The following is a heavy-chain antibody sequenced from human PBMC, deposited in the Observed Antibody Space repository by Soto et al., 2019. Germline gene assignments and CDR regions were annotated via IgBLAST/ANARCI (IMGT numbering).Heavy chain of an antibody. Sequence: GGSLRLSCAASGFTFSSYAMSWVRQAPGKGLEWVSVIYSGGSTYYADSVKGRFTISRDNSKNTLYLQMNSLRAEDTAVYYCAREKRSGWYNWFDPWGQGTLVTVSS. CDR1: GFTFSSYA. J-gene: IGHJ5*02. CDR2: IYSGGST. D-gene: IGHD6-19*01. CDR3: AREKRSGWYNWFDP. V-gene: IGHV3-53*01.